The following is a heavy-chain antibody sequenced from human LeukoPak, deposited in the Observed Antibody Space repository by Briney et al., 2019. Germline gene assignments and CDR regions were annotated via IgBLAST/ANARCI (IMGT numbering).Heavy chain of an antibody. Sequence: GGSLRLSCAVSGITLSNYGMSWVRQAPGRGLEWVAGISGSGGSTYYADSVKGRFTISRDNPKNTLYLQMNSLRAEDTAVYFCAKRGVVIRVILVGFHKEAYYFDSWGQGALVTVSS. CDR3: AKRGVVIRVILVGFHKEAYYFDS. CDR1: GITLSNYG. V-gene: IGHV3-23*01. J-gene: IGHJ4*02. CDR2: ISGSGGST. D-gene: IGHD3-10*01.